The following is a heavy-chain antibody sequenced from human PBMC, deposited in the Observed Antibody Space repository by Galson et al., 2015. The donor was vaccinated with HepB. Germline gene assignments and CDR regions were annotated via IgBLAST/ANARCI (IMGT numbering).Heavy chain of an antibody. CDR2: ISANTGNT. Sequence: SCKASGYTFTSNGISWVRQAPGHGLEWMGWISANTGNTNYAQKFQGRVTLIRDTSTSSVHMELRSLRIDDTAVYYCARDRLHSLDYWGPGSLVTVSS. CDR1: GYTFTSNG. J-gene: IGHJ4*02. CDR3: ARDRLHSLDY. D-gene: IGHD2-15*01. V-gene: IGHV1-18*01.